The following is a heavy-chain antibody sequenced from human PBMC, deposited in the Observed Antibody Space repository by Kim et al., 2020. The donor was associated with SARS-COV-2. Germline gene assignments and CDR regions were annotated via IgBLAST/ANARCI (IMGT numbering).Heavy chain of an antibody. D-gene: IGHD6-13*01. CDR3: AKENIWRSSSHALGY. Sequence: GGSLRLSCAASGFTFDDYAMHWVRQAPGKGLEWVSGISWNSGSIGYADSVKGRFTISRDNAKNSLYLQMNSLRAEDTALYYCAKENIWRSSSHALGYWG. V-gene: IGHV3-9*01. CDR1: GFTFDDYA. CDR2: ISWNSGSI. J-gene: IGHJ4*01.